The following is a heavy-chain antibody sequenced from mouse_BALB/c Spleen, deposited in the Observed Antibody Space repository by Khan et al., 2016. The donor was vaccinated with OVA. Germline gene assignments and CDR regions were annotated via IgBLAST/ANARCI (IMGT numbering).Heavy chain of an antibody. J-gene: IGHJ3*01. D-gene: IGHD2-14*01. Sequence: QVQLKQSGAELARPGASVKMSCKASGYTFTTYTMHWVKQRPGQCLEWIGYINPSNGYTNYNQKFKDKSTLTADKSSSTAYMQLSSLTSDYSAVYYCAREGAYYRSDGWFSYWGQGTLVTVSA. CDR1: GYTFTTYT. CDR2: INPSNGYT. V-gene: IGHV1-4*01. CDR3: AREGAYYRSDGWFSY.